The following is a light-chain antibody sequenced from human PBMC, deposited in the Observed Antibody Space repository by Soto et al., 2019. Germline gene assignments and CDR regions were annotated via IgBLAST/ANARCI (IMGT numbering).Light chain of an antibody. CDR3: ATWDDSLNARGV. CDR1: RSNIGNNA. Sequence: QSVLTQPPSASGTPGQRVTISCSGSRSNIGNNAVTWYQQFPGTAPKLLIYNNNQRPSGVPDRFSGSKSGTSASLAISGLQSDDEADYYGATWDDSLNARGVFGGGTKVTVL. CDR2: NNN. J-gene: IGLJ3*02. V-gene: IGLV1-44*01.